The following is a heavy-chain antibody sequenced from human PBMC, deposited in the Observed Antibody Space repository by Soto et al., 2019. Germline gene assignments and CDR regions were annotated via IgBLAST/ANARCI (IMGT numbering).Heavy chain of an antibody. V-gene: IGHV1-18*01. Sequence: ASVKVSCKASGYTCTSYGISWVRQAPGQGLEWMGWISAYNGNTNYAQKLQGRVTMTTDTSTSTAYMELRSLRSDDTAVYYCARDLIIVGASKWFDPWGQGTLVTVSS. D-gene: IGHD1-26*01. CDR2: ISAYNGNT. J-gene: IGHJ5*02. CDR1: GYTCTSYG. CDR3: ARDLIIVGASKWFDP.